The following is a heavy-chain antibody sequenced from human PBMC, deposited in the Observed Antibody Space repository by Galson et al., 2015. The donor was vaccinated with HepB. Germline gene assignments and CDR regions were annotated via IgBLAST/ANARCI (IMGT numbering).Heavy chain of an antibody. J-gene: IGHJ4*02. CDR2: ISFGSGNT. CDR1: GFTFTTQA. CDR3: ARHPFYTVKYPYFDS. V-gene: IGHV3-23*01. Sequence: SLRLSCAASGFTFTTQAMHWVRQAPGKGLEWVSGISFGSGNTYYADSVKGRFTISRDKSKNTVFVQMSSLRVEDTDVYYCARHPFYTVKYPYFDSWGQGTLVTVPS. D-gene: IGHD2-2*01.